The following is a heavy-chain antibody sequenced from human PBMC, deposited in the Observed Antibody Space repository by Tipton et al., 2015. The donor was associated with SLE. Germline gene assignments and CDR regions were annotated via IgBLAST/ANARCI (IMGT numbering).Heavy chain of an antibody. V-gene: IGHV4-31*03. J-gene: IGHJ2*01. D-gene: IGHD3-16*01. CDR2: IYYSGST. CDR1: GGSISSGGYY. Sequence: TLSLTCTVSGGSISSGGYYWSWIRQHPGKGLEWIGYIYYSGSTYYDPSLKSRVTISLDTAKNQYSLRLNSVTAADTAVYYCARRLGGGYSPWYFDLWGRGTLFTVSS. CDR3: ARRLGGGYSPWYFDL.